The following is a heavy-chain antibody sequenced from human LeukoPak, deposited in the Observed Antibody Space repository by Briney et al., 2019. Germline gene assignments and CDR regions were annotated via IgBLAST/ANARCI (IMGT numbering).Heavy chain of an antibody. CDR2: IYYSGTT. V-gene: IGHV4-30-4*01. J-gene: IGHJ4*02. Sequence: SQTLSLTCTVSGGSISSGDYYWSWIRQPPGKGLEWIGYIYYSGTTYYNPSLKSRVTISVDTSKNQFSLKLTSVTAADTAVYFCARGPYGSGSYYWGQGTLVTVSS. CDR1: GGSISSGDYY. D-gene: IGHD3-10*01. CDR3: ARGPYGSGSYY.